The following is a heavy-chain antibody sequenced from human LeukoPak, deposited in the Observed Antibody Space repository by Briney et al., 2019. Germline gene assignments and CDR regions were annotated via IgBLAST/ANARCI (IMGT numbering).Heavy chain of an antibody. CDR1: GGSLSSYY. D-gene: IGHD6-19*01. CDR3: ARVVGSGWNYFDS. Sequence: PSETLSLTCTVSGGSLSSYYWSWLRQPPGKGLEWIAYRHHSGSSNYNPPLESRVTVSVDTSNNQFSLRVTSVTAADTAVYYCARVVGSGWNYFDSWGQGTLVTVSS. J-gene: IGHJ4*02. CDR2: RHHSGSS. V-gene: IGHV4-59*01.